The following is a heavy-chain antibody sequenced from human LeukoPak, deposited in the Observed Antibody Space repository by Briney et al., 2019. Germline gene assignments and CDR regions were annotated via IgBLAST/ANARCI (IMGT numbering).Heavy chain of an antibody. CDR2: IYYSGST. J-gene: IGHJ4*02. Sequence: SETLSLTCTVSGGSISSSSYYWGWIRQPPGKGLEWIGSIYYSGSTYYNPSLKSRVTISVDTSKNQFSLKLSSVTAADTAVYYCASPLEAAAGTVLPRPPHYWGQGTLVTVSS. V-gene: IGHV4-39*01. CDR1: GGSISSSSYY. D-gene: IGHD6-13*01. CDR3: ASPLEAAAGTVLPRPPHY.